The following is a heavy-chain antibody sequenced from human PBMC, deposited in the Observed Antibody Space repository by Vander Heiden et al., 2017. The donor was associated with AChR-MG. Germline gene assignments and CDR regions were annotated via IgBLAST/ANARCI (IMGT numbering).Heavy chain of an antibody. Sequence: QVQLVQSGAEVKKPGSSVKVSCKASGGTFSSYAIGWVRQAPGQGLEWMGGIIPIFGTANYAQKFQGRVTITADESTSTAYMELSSLRSEDTAVYYCARNFVVVPAAPFGWFDPWGQGTLVTVSS. CDR3: ARNFVVVPAAPFGWFDP. D-gene: IGHD2-2*01. V-gene: IGHV1-69*01. CDR1: GGTFSSYA. J-gene: IGHJ5*02. CDR2: IIPIFGTA.